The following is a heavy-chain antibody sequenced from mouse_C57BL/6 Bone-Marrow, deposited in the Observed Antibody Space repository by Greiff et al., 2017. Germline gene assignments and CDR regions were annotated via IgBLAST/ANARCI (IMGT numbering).Heavy chain of an antibody. V-gene: IGHV6-3*01. J-gene: IGHJ4*01. D-gene: IGHD1-1*02. Sequence: EVKLVESGGGLVQPGGSMKLSCVASGFTFSNYWMNWVRQSPEKGLEWVAQIRLKSDNYATHYAESVKGRFTISRDDSKSSVYLQMNNLSADDTGIYYCPLWPYYYAMDYWGQGTSVTVSS. CDR1: GFTFSNYW. CDR2: IRLKSDNYAT. CDR3: PLWPYYYAMDY.